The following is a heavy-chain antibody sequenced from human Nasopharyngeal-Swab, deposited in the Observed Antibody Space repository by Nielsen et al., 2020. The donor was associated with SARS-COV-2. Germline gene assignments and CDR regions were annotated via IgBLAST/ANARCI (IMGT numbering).Heavy chain of an antibody. CDR3: AKDRDSGDDSDDYYHYYGMDV. CDR2: ISYDGSNK. D-gene: IGHD5-12*01. V-gene: IGHV3-30*04. CDR1: GFTFSSYA. Sequence: GESLKISCAASGFTFSSYAMHWVRQAPGKGLEWVAVISYDGSNKYYADSVKGRFTISRDNSKNTVNLQMNSLRAEDTAIYYCAKDRDSGDDSDDYYHYYGMDVWGQGTTVTVFS. J-gene: IGHJ6*02.